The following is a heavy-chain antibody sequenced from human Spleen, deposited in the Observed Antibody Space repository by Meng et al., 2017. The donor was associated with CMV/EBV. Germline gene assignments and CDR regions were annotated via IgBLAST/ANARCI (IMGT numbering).Heavy chain of an antibody. V-gene: IGHV1-69*06. CDR2: IVPPFGPT. CDR1: GGTFSSYT. CDR3: ARLPSTMNEYYFYGKDV. J-gene: IGHJ6*02. D-gene: IGHD2/OR15-2a*01. Sequence: SVKVSCKASGGTFSSYTISWVRQAPGQGLEWMGAIVPPFGPTTYAQNFQGRLTITADKSTHTVYMELTNLRSEDTAIYFCARLPSTMNEYYFYGKDVWGQGTTVTVSS.